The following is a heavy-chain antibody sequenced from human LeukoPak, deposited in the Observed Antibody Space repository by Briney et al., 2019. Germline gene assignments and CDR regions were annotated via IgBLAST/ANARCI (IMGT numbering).Heavy chain of an antibody. D-gene: IGHD3-10*01. CDR1: GGSFSTFY. Sequence: PSETLSLTCAVYGGSFSTFYLNWVRQAPGKGLEWIGEINHSGSTNYNSSLKSRVTIAIDTSKKQFSLKLNSVTAADTAMYYCARGRTSRISMVRGVSRAGYFDYWGQGALVTVSS. J-gene: IGHJ4*02. CDR3: ARGRTSRISMVRGVSRAGYFDY. V-gene: IGHV4-34*01. CDR2: INHSGST.